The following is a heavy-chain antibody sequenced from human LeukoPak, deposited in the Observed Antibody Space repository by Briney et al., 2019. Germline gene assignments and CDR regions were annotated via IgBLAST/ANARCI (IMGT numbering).Heavy chain of an antibody. D-gene: IGHD3-22*01. V-gene: IGHV3-7*03. CDR3: ARDLITMTRSRRDY. Sequence: GGSLRLSCAASGFIFKSYWMSWVRQAPGKGLEWVANIKQDGSEENYVDSVRGRFTISRDNAKKSLYLQMNSLRAEDTAVYYCARDLITMTRSRRDYWGQGTLVTVSS. CDR2: IKQDGSEE. J-gene: IGHJ4*02. CDR1: GFIFKSYW.